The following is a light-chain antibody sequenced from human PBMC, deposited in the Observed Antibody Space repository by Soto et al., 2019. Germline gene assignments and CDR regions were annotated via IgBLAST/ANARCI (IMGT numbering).Light chain of an antibody. V-gene: IGLV1-47*01. CDR1: SSNIGNRH. J-gene: IGLJ2*01. Sequence: QSALTQPPSASGTPGQRVTISCSGSSSNIGNRHVFWYQQLPGTAPKLLIYRNDQRPSGGPDRFSGSKSGTSASLAISGLRSEDEGDYYCAAWDDSLSSVFFGGGTKLTVL. CDR3: AAWDDSLSSVF. CDR2: RND.